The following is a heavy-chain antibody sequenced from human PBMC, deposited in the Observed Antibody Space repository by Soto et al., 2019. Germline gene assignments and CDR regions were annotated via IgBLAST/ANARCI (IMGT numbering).Heavy chain of an antibody. D-gene: IGHD3-22*01. J-gene: IGHJ6*02. Sequence: AASVKVSCKASGYTFTGYYMHWVRQAPGQGLEWMGWINPNSGVTNYAQKFQGRVTITRDTSVSTAYMKLSRLRSDDTGVYYCARDATYYYDSSGYSSDYYHYGMNVSGQGTTVTV. V-gene: IGHV1-2*02. CDR2: INPNSGVT. CDR3: ARDATYYYDSSGYSSDYYHYGMNV. CDR1: GYTFTGYY.